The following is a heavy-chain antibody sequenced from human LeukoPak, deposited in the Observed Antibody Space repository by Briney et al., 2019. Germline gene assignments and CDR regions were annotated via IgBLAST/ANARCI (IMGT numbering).Heavy chain of an antibody. D-gene: IGHD4-23*01. CDR1: GXTFRSYW. V-gene: IGHV3-7*05. J-gene: IGHJ4*02. Sequence: GGSLRLSCAASGXTFRSYWRSWVRQAPGKGLEFVANIKQEGNEKYYVDSVKGRFTISRDNAKNSPYLQMNGLRAEDTAVYYCAANGGPFDFWGQGTLVTVSA. CDR3: AANGGPFDF. CDR2: IKQEGNEK.